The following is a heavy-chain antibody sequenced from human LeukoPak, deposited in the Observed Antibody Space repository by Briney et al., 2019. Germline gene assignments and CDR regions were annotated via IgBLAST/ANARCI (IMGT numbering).Heavy chain of an antibody. J-gene: IGHJ3*02. CDR3: ARVVQGGAFDI. CDR2: ISAYNGNT. V-gene: IGHV1-18*01. Sequence: GASVKVSCKASGYTFTSYGISWVRQAPGQGLEWMGWISAYNGNTNYAQKFQGRVTMTRDTSTSTVYMELSSLRSEDTAVYYCARVVQGGAFDIWGQGTMVTVSS. D-gene: IGHD3-10*02. CDR1: GYTFTSYG.